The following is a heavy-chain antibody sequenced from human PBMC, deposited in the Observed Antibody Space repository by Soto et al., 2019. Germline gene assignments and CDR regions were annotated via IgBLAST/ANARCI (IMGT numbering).Heavy chain of an antibody. D-gene: IGHD6-13*01. V-gene: IGHV4-59*01. Sequence: SETLSLTCTVSGGSISSYYWSCIRQPPGKGLEWIGYIYYSGSTNYNPSLKSRVTISVDTSKNQFSMKLSSVTAADTAVYYCARDAISSSCHLGGGLYYYYYGMDVWGQGTTVTVSS. CDR3: ARDAISSSCHLGGGLYYYYYGMDV. CDR1: GGSISSYY. CDR2: IYYSGST. J-gene: IGHJ6*02.